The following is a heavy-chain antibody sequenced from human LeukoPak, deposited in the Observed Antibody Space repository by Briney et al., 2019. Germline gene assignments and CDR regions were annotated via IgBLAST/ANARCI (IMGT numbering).Heavy chain of an antibody. CDR2: ISSSGGRI. CDR1: GFTFSSYE. D-gene: IGHD1-7*01. J-gene: IGHJ3*02. CDR3: ARDELRTGAFDI. V-gene: IGHV3-48*03. Sequence: GGSLTLSCAASGFTFSSYEMNWVRQAPGKGLEWVSYISSSGGRIYYADSVKGRFTISRDNAKNSLYLQMNSLRAEDTALYYCARDELRTGAFDIWGQGTIVTVSS.